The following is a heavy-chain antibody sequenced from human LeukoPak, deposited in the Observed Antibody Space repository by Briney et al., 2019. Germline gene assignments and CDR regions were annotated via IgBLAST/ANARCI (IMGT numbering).Heavy chain of an antibody. J-gene: IGHJ4*02. CDR1: GYTFTSYG. D-gene: IGHD3-22*01. Sequence: AAVKVSCKASGYTFTSYGISWVRQAPGQGLEWMGWISAYNGNTNYAQKLQGRVTMTTDTSTSTAYMELRSLRSDDTAVYYCAISYYDSSGYYYGPYFDYWGQGTLVTVSS. CDR2: ISAYNGNT. CDR3: AISYYDSSGYYYGPYFDY. V-gene: IGHV1-18*01.